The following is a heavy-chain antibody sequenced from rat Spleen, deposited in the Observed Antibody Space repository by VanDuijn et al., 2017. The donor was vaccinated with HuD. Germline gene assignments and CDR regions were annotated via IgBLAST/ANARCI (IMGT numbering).Heavy chain of an antibody. CDR2: ITYDGSGT. CDR1: GFTFSDYN. CDR3: ARPDSSLYVMDA. Sequence: EVQLVESGGGLVQPGRSLKLSCAASGFTFSDYNMAWVRQAPKKGLEWVATITYDGSGTYYGDSVKGRFTISRDNAKSTLYLQMNSLRSEDTATYYCARPDSSLYVMDAWGQGASVTVSS. J-gene: IGHJ4*01. V-gene: IGHV5-22*01. D-gene: IGHD1-2*01.